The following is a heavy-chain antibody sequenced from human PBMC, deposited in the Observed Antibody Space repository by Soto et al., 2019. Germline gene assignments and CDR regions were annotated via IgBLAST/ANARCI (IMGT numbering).Heavy chain of an antibody. Sequence: GGSLRLSCVASGFSFSSYDMSWVRQAPGKGLEWVSFIIGNSGTTYYAGSVKGRFTISRDNSKNTLYLQMSRLGAEDTAAYYCAKGSTYSFYFDHWGQGTLVTVSS. D-gene: IGHD5-18*01. V-gene: IGHV3-23*01. CDR2: IIGNSGTT. CDR1: GFSFSSYD. J-gene: IGHJ4*01. CDR3: AKGSTYSFYFDH.